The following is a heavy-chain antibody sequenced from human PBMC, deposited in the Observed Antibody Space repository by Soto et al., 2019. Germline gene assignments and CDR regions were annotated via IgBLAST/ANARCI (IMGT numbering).Heavy chain of an antibody. CDR2: ISGSGGSP. CDR3: AKAVTQTFDY. J-gene: IGHJ4*02. Sequence: GGSLRLSCAASGFSFSTYTMSWVRRAPGKGLEWVSAISGSGGSPSYADSVQGRFTISRDNAKNTLYLQMNSLRAEDTAVYYCAKAVTQTFDYWGQGTLVTVSS. D-gene: IGHD4-17*01. CDR1: GFSFSTYT. V-gene: IGHV3-23*01.